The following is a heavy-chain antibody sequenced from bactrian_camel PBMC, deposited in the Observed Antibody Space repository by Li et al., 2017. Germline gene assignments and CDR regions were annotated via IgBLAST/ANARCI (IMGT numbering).Heavy chain of an antibody. V-gene: IGHV3S54*01. Sequence: QVQLVESGGGSVQSGGSLRLSCAASGSTSCMAWFRQAPGKEREGVASISSGSIISVRKTYGTSVLGRFTISRDNAKDTLYLRMNTLKTEDTAVYYCAAGGSRYPYWGQGTQVTVS. J-gene: IGHJ4*01. CDR3: AAGGSRYPY. CDR2: ISSGSIISVRK. D-gene: IGHD2*01. CDR1: GSTSC.